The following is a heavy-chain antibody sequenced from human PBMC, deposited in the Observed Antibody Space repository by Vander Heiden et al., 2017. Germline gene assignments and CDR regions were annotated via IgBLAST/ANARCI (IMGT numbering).Heavy chain of an antibody. D-gene: IGHD6-19*01. CDR2: IYYSGST. J-gene: IGHJ4*02. CDR1: GGSISSSSYY. Sequence: SGGSISSSSYYWGWIRQPPGKGLEWIGSIYYSGSTYYNPSLKSRVTISVDTSKNQTLKLSSVTAADTAVYYCARHKKEYSSGWRLDYWGQGTLVTVSS. CDR3: ARHKKEYSSGWRLDY. V-gene: IGHV4-39*01.